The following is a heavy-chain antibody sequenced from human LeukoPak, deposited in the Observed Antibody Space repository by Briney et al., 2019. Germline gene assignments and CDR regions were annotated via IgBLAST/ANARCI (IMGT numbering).Heavy chain of an antibody. D-gene: IGHD3-22*01. Sequence: GGSLRLSCAASGFTFSIYAMSWVRQAPGKGLQWVSSITSRGESTWYVDSVKGRFTITRDNSENTLYLQMHSLRAEDTAVYYCARDRPNYYGSDGHYYRRDGDYWARGTLVSVSS. J-gene: IGHJ4*02. V-gene: IGHV3-23*01. CDR3: ARDRPNYYGSDGHYYRRDGDY. CDR2: ITSRGEST. CDR1: GFTFSIYA.